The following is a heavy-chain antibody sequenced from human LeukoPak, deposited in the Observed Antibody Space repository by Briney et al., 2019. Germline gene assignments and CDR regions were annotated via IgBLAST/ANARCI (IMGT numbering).Heavy chain of an antibody. J-gene: IGHJ4*02. CDR3: ARASSGDSDH. D-gene: IGHD6-6*01. Sequence: GASVKVSCKASAYTFSRYDINWVRQATGQGLEWMGWMNPSSGNAGYAQEFQGRVTMTRDTSISTAYMELTSLTSEDTAVYYRARASSGDSDHWGQGTLVTVSS. CDR2: MNPSSGNA. CDR1: AYTFSRYD. V-gene: IGHV1-8*01.